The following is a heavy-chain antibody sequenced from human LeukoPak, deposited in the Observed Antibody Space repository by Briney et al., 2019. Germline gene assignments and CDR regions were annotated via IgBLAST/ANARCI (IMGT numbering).Heavy chain of an antibody. Sequence: GGSLRLSCAASGFTVSSNYMSWVRQAPGRGLECVSVIYSGGGTFYADSVKGRFTISRDTSKNTLHLQMSSLRAEDTAVYYCARGLGIDRLLYFDYWGQGALVTVSS. D-gene: IGHD3-9*01. V-gene: IGHV3-53*01. CDR1: GFTVSSNY. CDR3: ARGLGIDRLLYFDY. CDR2: IYSGGGT. J-gene: IGHJ4*02.